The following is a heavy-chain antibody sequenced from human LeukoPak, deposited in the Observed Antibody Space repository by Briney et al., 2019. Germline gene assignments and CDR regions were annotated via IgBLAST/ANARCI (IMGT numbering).Heavy chain of an antibody. J-gene: IGHJ4*02. CDR2: ISYDGSNK. V-gene: IGHV3-30*18. CDR3: AKASDIVVVPAATGSDY. Sequence: GGSLRLSCAASGFTFRTYGMHWVRQAPGKGLEWVAVISYDGSNKYYADSVKGRFTISRDNSKNTLYLQMNSLRAEDTAVYYCAKASDIVVVPAATGSDYWGQGTLVTVSS. D-gene: IGHD2-2*01. CDR1: GFTFRTYG.